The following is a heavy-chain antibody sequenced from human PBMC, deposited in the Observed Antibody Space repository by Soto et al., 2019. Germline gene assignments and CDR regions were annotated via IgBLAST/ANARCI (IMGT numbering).Heavy chain of an antibody. Sequence: PGESLKISCKGSGYSFTSYWIGWVLQIPWKGLEWMGIIYPGDSDTRYSPSFQGQVTISADKSISTAYLQWSSLKASDTAMYYCARAPMVRGVIRFHYYGMDVWGQGTTVTVSS. J-gene: IGHJ6*02. CDR2: IYPGDSDT. CDR1: GYSFTSYW. V-gene: IGHV5-51*01. D-gene: IGHD3-10*01. CDR3: ARAPMVRGVIRFHYYGMDV.